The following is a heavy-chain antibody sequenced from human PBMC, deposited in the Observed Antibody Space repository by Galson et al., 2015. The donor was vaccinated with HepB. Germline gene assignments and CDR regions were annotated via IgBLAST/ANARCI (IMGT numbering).Heavy chain of an antibody. D-gene: IGHD3-10*01. J-gene: IGHJ6*03. CDR1: GSTVSRNY. Sequence: SLRLSCAASGSTVSRNYMSWVRQAPGKGLEWVSVFYNDGSTYYADSVKGRFTISRDNSKNTLYLQMNSLRGEDTAVYYCARDGSGYYMDVWGKGTTVTVSS. CDR3: ARDGSGYYMDV. V-gene: IGHV3-53*01. CDR2: FYNDGST.